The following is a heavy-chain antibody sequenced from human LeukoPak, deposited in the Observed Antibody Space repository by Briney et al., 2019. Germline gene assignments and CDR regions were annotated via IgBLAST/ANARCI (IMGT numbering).Heavy chain of an antibody. CDR2: ISAYSGNT. CDR3: ATDFATSGSYGY. CDR1: GYTFTSYG. J-gene: IGHJ4*02. Sequence: ASVKVSCKASGYTFTSYGISWVRQAPGQGLEWMGWISAYSGNTNYAQKFQGRVTMTEDTSTDTAYMELSSLRSEDTAVYYCATDFATSGSYGYWGQGTLVTVSS. D-gene: IGHD1-26*01. V-gene: IGHV1-18*01.